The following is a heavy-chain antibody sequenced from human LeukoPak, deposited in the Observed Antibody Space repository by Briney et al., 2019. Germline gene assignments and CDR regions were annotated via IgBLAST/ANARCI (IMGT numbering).Heavy chain of an antibody. D-gene: IGHD3-3*01. CDR2: ISGDGGST. CDR1: GFTFDDYA. Sequence: PGGSLRLSCAASGFTFDDYAMHWVRQAPGKGLEWVSLISGDGGSTYYADSVKGRFTISRDNSKNSLYLQMNSLRTEDTALYYCAKDMGYDFWSGYVGGYWGQGTLVTVSS. CDR3: AKDMGYDFWSGYVGGY. V-gene: IGHV3-43*02. J-gene: IGHJ4*02.